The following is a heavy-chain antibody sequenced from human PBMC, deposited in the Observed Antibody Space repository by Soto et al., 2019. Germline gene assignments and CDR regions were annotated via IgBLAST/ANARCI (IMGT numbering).Heavy chain of an antibody. J-gene: IGHJ4*02. V-gene: IGHV4-34*01. Sequence: QVQLQQWGAGLLKPSETLSLTCTVYGGSFSTSYWSWIRQPPGKVLEWIGEINHSGNTNYNPSLMGRVTMSFDTSKNQFSLKLSSVTAAATAVYYCTGPYPYYFDAWGQGTLVTVSS. CDR2: INHSGNT. CDR3: TGPYPYYFDA. CDR1: GGSFSTSY.